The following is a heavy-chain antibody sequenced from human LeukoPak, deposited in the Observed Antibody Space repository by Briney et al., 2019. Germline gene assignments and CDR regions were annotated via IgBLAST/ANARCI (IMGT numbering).Heavy chain of an antibody. D-gene: IGHD1-26*01. CDR2: ILYDGSKT. V-gene: IGHV3-30*02. CDR1: GFNFRNYG. Sequence: GGSLRLSCAASGFNFRNYGIHWVRQAPGKGLEWVAFILYDGSKTYYADSVKGRFTISRDNSKNTLYLQMNSLRDDDTAVYYCAEWELLPTADYWGQGTLVTVSS. J-gene: IGHJ4*02. CDR3: AEWELLPTADY.